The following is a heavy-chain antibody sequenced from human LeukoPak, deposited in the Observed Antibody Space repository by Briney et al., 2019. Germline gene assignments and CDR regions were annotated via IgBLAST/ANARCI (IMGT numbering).Heavy chain of an antibody. D-gene: IGHD6-19*01. CDR1: GFTFTANW. V-gene: IGHV3-7*01. CDR2: INENGLVK. Sequence: GESLRLSCAASGFTFTANWMTWVRQAPGKGLQWVANINENGLVKYYVDSVKGRFTISRDNTKNPLYLEMSGLRVEDTAVYYCARVGRNGWDFDHWGQGTLVTVSS. CDR3: ARVGRNGWDFDH. J-gene: IGHJ4*02.